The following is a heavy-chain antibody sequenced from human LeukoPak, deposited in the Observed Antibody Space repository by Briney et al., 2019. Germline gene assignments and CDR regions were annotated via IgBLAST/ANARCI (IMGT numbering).Heavy chain of an antibody. Sequence: KPGGSLRLSCAVSGFTFSDYFMTWIRQAPGKGLEWVSYISGSGSNKYYADSVKGRFTISRDNAKNSLYLQMNSPRVEDTAVYYCATSQSSVAGIVGDWGQGTLVTVSS. J-gene: IGHJ4*02. D-gene: IGHD6-19*01. V-gene: IGHV3-11*04. CDR3: ATSQSSVAGIVGD. CDR2: ISGSGSNK. CDR1: GFTFSDYF.